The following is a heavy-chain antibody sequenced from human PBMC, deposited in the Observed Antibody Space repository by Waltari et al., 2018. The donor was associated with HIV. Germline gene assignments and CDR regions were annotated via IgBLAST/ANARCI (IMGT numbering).Heavy chain of an antibody. CDR2: MNPDNGDA. D-gene: IGHD3-3*01. V-gene: IGHV1-8*02. CDR3: TKGRRGALFGDE. CDR1: GYSFIDFD. J-gene: IGHJ4*02. Sequence: QVQLVQSGAEIKKPRASVRVSCKASGYSFIDFDIKWVRRPPGRGLEWVGWMNPDNGDAGYGHKVKGRFSLTRDTSTDTAYMDVTNLKSEDTAIYYCTKGRRGALFGDEWGQGTLVTVSS.